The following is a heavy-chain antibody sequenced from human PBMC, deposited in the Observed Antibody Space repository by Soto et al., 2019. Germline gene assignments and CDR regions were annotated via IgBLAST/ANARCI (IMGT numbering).Heavy chain of an antibody. V-gene: IGHV1-69*12. Sequence: QVQLVQSGAEVKKPGSSVKVSCKASGGTFSSYAISWVRQAPGQGLEWMGGIIPIFGTANYAQKVQGRVTITADEATSTAYRELSSLRSEDTAVYYCARHPGGRGYYYGMDVWGQGTTVTVSS. D-gene: IGHD2-15*01. CDR3: ARHPGGRGYYYGMDV. J-gene: IGHJ6*02. CDR2: IIPIFGTA. CDR1: GGTFSSYA.